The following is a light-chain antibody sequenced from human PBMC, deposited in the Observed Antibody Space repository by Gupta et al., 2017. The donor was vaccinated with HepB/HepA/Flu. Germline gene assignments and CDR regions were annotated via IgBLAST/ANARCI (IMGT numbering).Light chain of an antibody. J-gene: IGKJ2*01. CDR2: KVS. Sequence: DVVLTQSPLSLPVTLGQPASISCTSSQSLVNTDGNTYFDWFHQGPGQSPRRLIYKVSNRDSGVPDRFSGSGSGTDFTLKISRVEAEDLGVYYCMQDKYWPHIFGQGTKLEIK. CDR3: MQDKYWPHI. V-gene: IGKV2-30*01. CDR1: QSLVNTDGNTY.